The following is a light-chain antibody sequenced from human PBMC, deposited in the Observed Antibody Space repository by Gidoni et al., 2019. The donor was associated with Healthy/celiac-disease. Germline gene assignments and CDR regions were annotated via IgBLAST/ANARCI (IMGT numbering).Light chain of an antibody. CDR3: QQYGSL. CDR2: GAS. Sequence: EIVLTQSPGTLSLSPGERATLSCKSQSVSSSYLAWYQQKPGQAPRLLIYGASSRATGITDRFSGSGSGTDFTLTISRLEPEDFAVYYCQQYGSLFGGGTKVEIK. CDR1: QSVSSSY. V-gene: IGKV3-20*01. J-gene: IGKJ4*01.